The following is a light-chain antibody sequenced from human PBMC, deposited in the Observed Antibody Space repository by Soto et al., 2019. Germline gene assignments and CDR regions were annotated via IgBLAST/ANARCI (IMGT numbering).Light chain of an antibody. CDR3: SSYTNFNTLL. J-gene: IGLJ2*01. V-gene: IGLV2-14*01. CDR2: GVT. Sequence: QSVLTQPASVSGSPGQSIIISCTGTSSDVGGYNYVSWYQQHPGKAPKLMIYGVTNRPSGVSSRFSGSKSGNTASLTVSGLQAEDEAYYYCSSYTNFNTLLFGGGTKLTVL. CDR1: SSDVGGYNY.